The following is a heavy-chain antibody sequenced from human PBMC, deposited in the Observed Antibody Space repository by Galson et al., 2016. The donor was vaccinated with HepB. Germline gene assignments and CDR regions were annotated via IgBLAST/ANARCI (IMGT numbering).Heavy chain of an antibody. CDR1: GFTLESYG. CDR3: ARESGFCLDNSSFRGPPKCYYYGMDV. J-gene: IGHJ6*02. Sequence: SLRLSCAASGFTLESYGMHWVRQAPGKGLEWVAVSSQDESNEYSADSVKGRFIVSRDNAKNTLSLQMNSLRAEDTAVYYCARESGFCLDNSSFRGPPKCYYYGMDVWGRGTTVTVSS. CDR2: SSQDESNE. D-gene: IGHD6-13*01. V-gene: IGHV3-30*03.